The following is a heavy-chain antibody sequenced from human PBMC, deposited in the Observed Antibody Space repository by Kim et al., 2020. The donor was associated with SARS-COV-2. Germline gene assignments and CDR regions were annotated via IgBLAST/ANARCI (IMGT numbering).Heavy chain of an antibody. J-gene: IGHJ4*02. Sequence: GGSLRLSCTTSGFTFTGYAMSWVRQAPGKGLEWVSRLDGSDGTTYFADSVKGRFTISRDNSKNTLYLQMSTLRADDTAVYYCVKGGGGSIWDYWRQATLV. CDR3: VKGGGGSIWDY. D-gene: IGHD3-3*01. CDR2: LDGSDGTT. CDR1: GFTFTGYA. V-gene: IGHV3-23*01.